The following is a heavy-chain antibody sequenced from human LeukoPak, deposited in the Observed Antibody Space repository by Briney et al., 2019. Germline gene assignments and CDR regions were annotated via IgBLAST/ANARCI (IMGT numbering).Heavy chain of an antibody. J-gene: IGHJ4*02. V-gene: IGHV3-23*01. CDR3: ATAYYYDTRGYTPVDY. CDR2: ISGSGGST. Sequence: GGSLRLSCAASGFTFSSHAMTWVRQAPGKGLEWVSAISGSGGSTYYADSVKGRFTISRDNSKNTLYLQTSSLRGEDTAVYYCATAYYYDTRGYTPVDYWGQGTLVTVSS. CDR1: GFTFSSHA. D-gene: IGHD3-22*01.